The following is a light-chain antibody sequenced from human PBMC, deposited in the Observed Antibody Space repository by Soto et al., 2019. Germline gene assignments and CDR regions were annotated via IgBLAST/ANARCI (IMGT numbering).Light chain of an antibody. V-gene: IGKV1-39*01. J-gene: IGKJ4*01. Sequence: DIQMTQSPSSLSASVGERVTITCRASQSISSYLNWYQQQPGKAPNLLIYAATSFQSGVPSRFSGSRSGTDFTLTISSLHPEHFSTYYCQHSYRTPLFGGTTKVHIK. CDR2: AAT. CDR3: QHSYRTPL. CDR1: QSISSY.